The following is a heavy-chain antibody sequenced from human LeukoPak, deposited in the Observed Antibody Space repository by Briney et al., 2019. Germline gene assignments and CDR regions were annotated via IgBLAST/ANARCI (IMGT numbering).Heavy chain of an antibody. CDR3: ARVGLRSSFFDY. CDR2: VKQAGSEK. CDR1: GFTFSDYW. J-gene: IGHJ4*02. Sequence: GGSLRLSCTASGFTFSDYWMSWVRQAPGKGLEWVANVKQAGSEKNYVDSVKGRLTISRDNAKNSLYLQMNSLRAEDTAVYYCARVGLRSSFFDYWGQGTLVTVSS. D-gene: IGHD6-6*01. V-gene: IGHV3-7*01.